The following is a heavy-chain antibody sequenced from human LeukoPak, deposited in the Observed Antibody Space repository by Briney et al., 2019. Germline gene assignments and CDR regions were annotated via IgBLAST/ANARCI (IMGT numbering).Heavy chain of an antibody. Sequence: ASVKVSCKASGYTFTSYGISWVRQAPGQGLEWMGWIGAYNGNTNYAQKLQGRVTMTTDTSTSTAYMGLRSLRSDDTAVYYCARVYSSSWTPADYFDYWGQGTLVTVSS. CDR2: IGAYNGNT. D-gene: IGHD6-13*01. J-gene: IGHJ4*02. CDR1: GYTFTSYG. CDR3: ARVYSSSWTPADYFDY. V-gene: IGHV1-18*01.